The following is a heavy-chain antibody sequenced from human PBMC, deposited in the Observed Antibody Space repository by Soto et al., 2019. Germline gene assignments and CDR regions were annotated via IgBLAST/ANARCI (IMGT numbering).Heavy chain of an antibody. V-gene: IGHV5-51*01. CDR3: ARPANTVADHFDL. J-gene: IGHJ4*02. CDR2: IYPSDSDT. CDR1: GYTFTIYW. D-gene: IGHD4-17*01. Sequence: PGESLKISCQVSGYTFTIYWIGLVRQMPGKGLEWMWIIYPSDSDTRYSPSFQGQVTISADQSINTAYLQWDSLKASDTAIYYCARPANTVADHFDLWGQGTPVTVSS.